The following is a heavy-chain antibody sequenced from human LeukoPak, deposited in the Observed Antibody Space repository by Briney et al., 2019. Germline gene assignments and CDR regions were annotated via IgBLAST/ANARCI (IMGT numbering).Heavy chain of an antibody. CDR3: ARARGYGGYDFVY. CDR2: INHSGST. CDR1: GGSFSGYY. D-gene: IGHD5-12*01. V-gene: IGHV4-34*01. Sequence: RSSETLPLTCAVYGGSFSGYYWSWIRQPPGKGLEWIGEINHSGSTNYNPSLKSRVTISVDTSKNQFSLKLSPVTAADTAVYYCARARGYGGYDFVYWGQGTLVTVSS. J-gene: IGHJ4*02.